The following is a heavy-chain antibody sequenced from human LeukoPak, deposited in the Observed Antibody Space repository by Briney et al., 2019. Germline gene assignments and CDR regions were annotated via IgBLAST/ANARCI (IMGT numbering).Heavy chain of an antibody. CDR2: INPSGGST. CDR1: GYTFTSYY. J-gene: IGHJ6*03. CDR3: ARSIAAAVYMDV. Sequence: ASVKVSCKASGYTFTSYYMHWVRQAPGQGLEWIGIINPSGGSTSYAQKFQGRVTMTRDMSTSTVYMELSSLRSEDTAVYYCARSIAAAVYMDVWGKGTTVTVSS. D-gene: IGHD6-13*01. V-gene: IGHV1-46*01.